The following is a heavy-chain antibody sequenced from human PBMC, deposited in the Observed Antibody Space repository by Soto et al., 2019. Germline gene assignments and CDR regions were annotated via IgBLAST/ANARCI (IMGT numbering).Heavy chain of an antibody. CDR2: INAGNGNT. Sequence: ASVKVSCKASGYTFTSYAMHWVRQAPGQRLEWMGWINAGNGNTKYSQKFQGRVTITRDTSASTAYMELSSLRSEDTAVYYCARLIGYCISTSCRNDAFDIWGQGTMVTVSS. J-gene: IGHJ3*02. V-gene: IGHV1-3*01. CDR3: ARLIGYCISTSCRNDAFDI. CDR1: GYTFTSYA. D-gene: IGHD2-2*01.